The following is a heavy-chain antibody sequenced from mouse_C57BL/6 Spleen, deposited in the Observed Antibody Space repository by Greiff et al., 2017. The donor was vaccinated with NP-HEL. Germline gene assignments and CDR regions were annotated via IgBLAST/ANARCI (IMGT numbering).Heavy chain of an antibody. J-gene: IGHJ2*01. CDR2: ISSGSSTI. Sequence: DVQLVETGGGLVKPGGSLKLSCAASGFTFSDYGMHWVRQAPEKGLEWVAYISSGSSTIYYADTVKGRFTISRDNAKNTLYLQMTSLRSEDTAMYYCAGSSGYYGSTSDYFDYWGQGTTLTVSS. CDR1: GFTFSDYG. CDR3: AGSSGYYGSTSDYFDY. D-gene: IGHD1-1*01. V-gene: IGHV5-17*01.